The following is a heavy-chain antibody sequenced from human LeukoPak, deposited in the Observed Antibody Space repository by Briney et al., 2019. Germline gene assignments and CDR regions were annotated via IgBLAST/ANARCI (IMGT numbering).Heavy chain of an antibody. J-gene: IGHJ6*02. CDR2: ISGGGSST. CDR3: ATYTHWVAGDV. CDR1: GFTFSSYG. V-gene: IGHV3-23*01. D-gene: IGHD3-16*01. Sequence: TGGSLRLSCAASGFTFSSYGMSWVRQAPGKGLEWASAISGGGSSTYYADSVKGRFTISRDNARNSLYLQMGSLRAEDTAVYYCATYTHWVAGDVWGQGTTVTVSS.